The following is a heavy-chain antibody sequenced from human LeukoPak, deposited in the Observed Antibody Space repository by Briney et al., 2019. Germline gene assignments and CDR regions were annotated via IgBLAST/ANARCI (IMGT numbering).Heavy chain of an antibody. CDR2: INRDGSVK. CDR1: GFVFSTSW. CDR3: TRNEV. J-gene: IGHJ4*02. V-gene: IGHV3-7*01. Sequence: GGSLRLSCAGSGFVFSTSWMSWVRQAPGKGLEWVANINRDGSVKDYLDSVKGRFAISRDNAENSLYLQMSNLRDEDTAVYYCTRNEVWGQGTLVTVFS.